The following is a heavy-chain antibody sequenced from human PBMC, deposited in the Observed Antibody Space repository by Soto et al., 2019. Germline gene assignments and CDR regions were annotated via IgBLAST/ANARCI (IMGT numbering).Heavy chain of an antibody. J-gene: IGHJ4*02. Sequence: ASVKVSCKASGYTFIGYGIGWVRQAPGQGLEWMGWISAYNGNTNYAQKLQGRVTMTTDTSTSTAYMELRSLRSDDTAVYYCARHITMVRGVITEEEYYFDYWGQGTLVTVSS. CDR3: ARHITMVRGVITEEEYYFDY. CDR1: GYTFIGYG. D-gene: IGHD3-10*01. V-gene: IGHV1-18*01. CDR2: ISAYNGNT.